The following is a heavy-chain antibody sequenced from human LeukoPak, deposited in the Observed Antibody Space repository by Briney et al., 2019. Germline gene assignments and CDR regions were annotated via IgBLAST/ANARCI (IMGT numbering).Heavy chain of an antibody. CDR1: GGSISSYY. D-gene: IGHD3-10*01. J-gene: IGHJ4*02. V-gene: IGHV4-4*07. CDR3: ARGRYGSGSYTTDY. CDR2: IYTSGST. Sequence: PSETLSLTCTVSGGSISSYYWSWIRQPAGKGLEWIGRIYTSGSTNYNPSLKSRVTMSVDTSKNQFSLKLSSVTAADTAVYYCARGRYGSGSYTTDYWGQGTLVTVSS.